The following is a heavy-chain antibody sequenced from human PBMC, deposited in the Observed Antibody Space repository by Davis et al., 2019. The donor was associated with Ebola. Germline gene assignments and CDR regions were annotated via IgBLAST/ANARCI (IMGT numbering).Heavy chain of an antibody. CDR2: ISGSGGST. V-gene: IGHV3-23*01. CDR3: AKAQTTVTTRGRDAFDI. D-gene: IGHD4-17*01. J-gene: IGHJ3*02. CDR1: GFTFSSYA. Sequence: GESLKISCAASGFTFSSYAMSWVRQAPGKGLEWVSAISGSGGSTYYADSVKGRFTISRDNSKNTLYLQMNSLRAEDTAVYYCAKAQTTVTTRGRDAFDIWGQGTMVTVSS.